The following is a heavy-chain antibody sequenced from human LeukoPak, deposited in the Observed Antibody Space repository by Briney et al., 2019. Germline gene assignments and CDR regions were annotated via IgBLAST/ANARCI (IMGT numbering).Heavy chain of an antibody. CDR3: ARAHDPLCTSCYFTPKFDP. V-gene: IGHV1-69*13. Sequence: SVKVSCKASGGTFSSYAISWVRQAPGQGLEWMGGIIPIFGTANYAQKFQGRVTITADESTSTAYMELSSLRSEDTAVYYCARAHDPLCTSCYFTPKFDPWGQGTLVTVSS. CDR2: IIPIFGTA. CDR1: GGTFSSYA. D-gene: IGHD2-2*01. J-gene: IGHJ5*02.